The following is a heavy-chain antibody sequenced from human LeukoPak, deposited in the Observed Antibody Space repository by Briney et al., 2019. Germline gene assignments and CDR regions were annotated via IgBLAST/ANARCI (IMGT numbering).Heavy chain of an antibody. J-gene: IGHJ5*02. D-gene: IGHD3-9*01. CDR2: INHSGST. V-gene: IGHV4-34*01. CDR3: ARDVLRYVAAARPWFDP. Sequence: PSETLSLTCAVYGGSFSGYYWSWIRQPPGKGLEWIGEINHSGSTNYNPSLKSRVTISVDTSKNQFSLKLSSVTAADTAVYYCARDVLRYVAAARPWFDPWGQGTLVTVSS. CDR1: GGSFSGYY.